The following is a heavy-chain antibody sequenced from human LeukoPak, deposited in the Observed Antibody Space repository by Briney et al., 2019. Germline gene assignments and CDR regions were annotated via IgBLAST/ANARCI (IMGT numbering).Heavy chain of an antibody. J-gene: IGHJ4*02. CDR2: MSPNNGNT. CDR3: ASRHCSGGGCYFAGADPFDY. CDR1: GYTFTNYD. D-gene: IGHD2-15*01. V-gene: IGHV1-8*01. Sequence: ASVKVSCKTSGYTFTNYDINWVRQATGQGLEWLGWMSPNNGNTGYAQKFQGRVTMTRDTSINTAYMELSSLRSEDTAVYYCASRHCSGGGCYFAGADPFDYWGQGTLVTVSS.